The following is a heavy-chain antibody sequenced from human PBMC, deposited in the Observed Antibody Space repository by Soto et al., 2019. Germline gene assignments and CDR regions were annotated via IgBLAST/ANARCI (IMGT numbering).Heavy chain of an antibody. J-gene: IGHJ4*02. V-gene: IGHV3-53*02. D-gene: IGHD2-15*01. Sequence: EVRLVETGGGLIQSGGSLRLSCEASGFSVSSNYMRWVRQAPGKGLEWVAVIYSSGTIYYADSVKGRFTISRYSPKNTLYLQMTSLRGDDTAVYFCATEPFSQYSSDSSVFINWGPGTMVAVSS. CDR1: GFSVSSNY. CDR2: IYSSGTI. CDR3: ATEPFSQYSSDSSVFIN.